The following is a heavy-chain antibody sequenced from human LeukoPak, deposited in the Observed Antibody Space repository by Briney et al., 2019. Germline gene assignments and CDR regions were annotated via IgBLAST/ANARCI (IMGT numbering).Heavy chain of an antibody. CDR1: GYTFTSYG. CDR2: ISAYNGNT. Sequence: GASVKVSCKASGYTFTSYGISWVRQAPGQGLEWMGWISAYNGNTNYAQKLQGRVTMTTDTSTSTAYMELRSLRSDDTAVYYCARDRAMIVGSGLGNHWGQGTMVTVSS. J-gene: IGHJ3*01. CDR3: ARDRAMIVGSGLGNH. D-gene: IGHD3-22*01. V-gene: IGHV1-18*01.